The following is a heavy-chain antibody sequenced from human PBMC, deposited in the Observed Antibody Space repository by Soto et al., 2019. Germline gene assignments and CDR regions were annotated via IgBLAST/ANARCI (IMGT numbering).Heavy chain of an antibody. J-gene: IGHJ4*02. CDR3: ARDQYYFDY. V-gene: IGHV4-34*01. Sequence: SLTCAVYGGSFSGYYWSWIRQPPGKGLEWIGEINHSGSTNYNPSLKSRVTISVDTSKNQFSLKLSSVTAADTAVYYCARDQYYFDYWGQGTLVTVSS. CDR2: INHSGST. CDR1: GGSFSGYY.